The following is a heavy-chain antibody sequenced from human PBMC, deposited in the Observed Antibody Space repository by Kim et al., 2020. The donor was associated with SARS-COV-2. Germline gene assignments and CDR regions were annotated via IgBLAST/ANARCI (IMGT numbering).Heavy chain of an antibody. CDR3: ARASVDYGPSTFDY. D-gene: IGHD4-17*01. V-gene: IGHV3-11*01. Sequence: PSSVKGRFTISRDNAKNSLYLQMNSLRAEDTAVYYCARASVDYGPSTFDYWGQGTLVTVSS. J-gene: IGHJ4*02.